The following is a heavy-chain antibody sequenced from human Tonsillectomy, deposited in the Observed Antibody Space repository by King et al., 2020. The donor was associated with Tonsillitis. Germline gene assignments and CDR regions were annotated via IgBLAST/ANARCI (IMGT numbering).Heavy chain of an antibody. CDR1: GGSISTSSYY. Sequence: LQLQESGPGLVKPSETLSLTCTVSGGSISTSSYYWGWIRQPPGKGLEWIGSVYYSGSTYNDPSLKSRVPISIDTSKNQFSLKVTSVTAADTAVYYCARLDYSYYAPDFWGQGSLVTVSS. V-gene: IGHV4-39*07. CDR3: ARLDYSYYAPDF. J-gene: IGHJ4*02. CDR2: VYYSGST. D-gene: IGHD4-11*01.